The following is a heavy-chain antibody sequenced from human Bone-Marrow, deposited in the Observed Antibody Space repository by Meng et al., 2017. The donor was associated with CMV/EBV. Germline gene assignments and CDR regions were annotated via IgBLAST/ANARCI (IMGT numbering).Heavy chain of an antibody. J-gene: IGHJ6*02. CDR1: GGSFSGYY. CDR2: INHSGST. Sequence: SETLSLTCAVYGGSFSGYYWSWIRQPPGKGLEWIGEINHSGSTNYNPSLKSPVTISVDTSKNQFSLKLSSVTAADTAVYYCARGVPYDFWSGYEKYYYYGMDVWGQGPTVTVSS. V-gene: IGHV4-34*01. CDR3: ARGVPYDFWSGYEKYYYYGMDV. D-gene: IGHD3-3*01.